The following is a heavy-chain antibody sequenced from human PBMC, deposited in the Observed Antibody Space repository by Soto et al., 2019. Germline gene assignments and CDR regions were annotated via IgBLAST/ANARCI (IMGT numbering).Heavy chain of an antibody. CDR3: ARAVHTMIQGVRFRVDQ. CDR1: GYTFTAYY. J-gene: IGHJ4*02. D-gene: IGHD3-10*01. CDR2: INPNGGGT. Sequence: QVQLVQSGAEMKKPGASVKVSCEASGYTFTAYYIHWVRQAPGQGLEWMGWINPNGGGTKYAQKFQGRLTMTRDTSINTAYMELTRLTSDDTAVYYCARAVHTMIQGVRFRVDQWGQGTLVTVSS. V-gene: IGHV1-2*02.